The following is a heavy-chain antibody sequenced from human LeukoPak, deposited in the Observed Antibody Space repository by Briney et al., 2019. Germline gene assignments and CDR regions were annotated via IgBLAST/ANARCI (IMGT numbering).Heavy chain of an antibody. CDR3: ARVSYSSSWYDRWFDP. CDR2: IYYSGGT. D-gene: IGHD6-13*01. Sequence: SETLSLTCTVSGGSISSYYWSWIRQPPGKGLEWIGYIYYSGGTNYNPSLKSRVTISVDTSKNQFSLKLSSVTAADTAVYYCARVSYSSSWYDRWFDPWGQGTLVTVSS. V-gene: IGHV4-59*01. J-gene: IGHJ5*02. CDR1: GGSISSYY.